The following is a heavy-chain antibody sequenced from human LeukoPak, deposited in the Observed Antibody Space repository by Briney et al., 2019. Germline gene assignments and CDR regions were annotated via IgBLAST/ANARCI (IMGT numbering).Heavy chain of an antibody. Sequence: LPGGSLRLSCAASGFTFSSYGMHWVRQAPGKGLEWVSFIRYDGSNKYYADSVKGRFTISRDNSKNTLYLQMNSLRAEDTAVYYCAKGAPIITIFGVVIDDYWGQGTLVTVSS. V-gene: IGHV3-30*02. CDR1: GFTFSSYG. CDR3: AKGAPIITIFGVVIDDY. J-gene: IGHJ4*02. D-gene: IGHD3-3*01. CDR2: IRYDGSNK.